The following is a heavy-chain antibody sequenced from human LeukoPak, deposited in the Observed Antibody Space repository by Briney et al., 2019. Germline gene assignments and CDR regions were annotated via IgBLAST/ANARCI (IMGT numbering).Heavy chain of an antibody. CDR3: AKGSYYDSSGSFYFDY. V-gene: IGHV3-74*01. D-gene: IGHD3-22*01. CDR2: VNSDGGIT. Sequence: GGSLRLSCAASGFTFSTYWMHWVRQAPGKGLVWVSRVNSDGGITTYADSVKGRFTISTDNSKNTLYVQVNSLGTEDTAAYYCAKGSYYDSSGSFYFDYWGQGTLVTVSS. CDR1: GFTFSTYW. J-gene: IGHJ4*02.